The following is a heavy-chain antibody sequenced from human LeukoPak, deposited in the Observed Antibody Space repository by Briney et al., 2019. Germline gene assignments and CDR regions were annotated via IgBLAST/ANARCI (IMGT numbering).Heavy chain of an antibody. J-gene: IGHJ4*02. CDR3: AKANVDTAMGLLDY. D-gene: IGHD5-18*01. CDR2: ISGSGGST. Sequence: GGSLRLSCAASGFTFSSYAMSWVRQAPGKGLEWVSSISGSGGSTYYEASVKGRFTISRDNSKNTLYLQMNSLRAEDTAIYYCAKANVDTAMGLLDYWGQGTLVTVSS. V-gene: IGHV3-23*01. CDR1: GFTFSSYA.